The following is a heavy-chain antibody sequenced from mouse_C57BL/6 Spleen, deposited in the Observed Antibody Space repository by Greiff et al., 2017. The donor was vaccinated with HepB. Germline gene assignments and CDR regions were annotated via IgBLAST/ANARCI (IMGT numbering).Heavy chain of an antibody. V-gene: IGHV1-26*01. D-gene: IGHD2-4*01. CDR2: INPNNGGT. CDR1: GYTFTDYY. J-gene: IGHJ2*01. CDR3: ARSGDYDGTFDY. Sequence: EVQLQQSGPELVKPGASVKISCKASGYTFTDYYMNWVKQSHGKSLEWIGDINPNNGGTSYNQKFKGKATLTVDKSSSTAYMELRSLTYEDSAVYYCARSGDYDGTFDYWGQGTTLTVSS.